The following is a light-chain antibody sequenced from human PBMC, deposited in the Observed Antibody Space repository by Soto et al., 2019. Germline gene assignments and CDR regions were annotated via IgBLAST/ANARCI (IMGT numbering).Light chain of an antibody. CDR1: QSVSSSY. V-gene: IGKV3D-20*01. Sequence: EIVLTQSPATLSLSPLEIATRSFVASQSVSSSYLAWYQQKPGLAPRLLIYDAFSRATGIPARFSGSGSGTDFTLTISRLEPEDFAVYYCQQYGSSPSITFGQGTRLEIK. J-gene: IGKJ5*01. CDR3: QQYGSSPSIT. CDR2: DAF.